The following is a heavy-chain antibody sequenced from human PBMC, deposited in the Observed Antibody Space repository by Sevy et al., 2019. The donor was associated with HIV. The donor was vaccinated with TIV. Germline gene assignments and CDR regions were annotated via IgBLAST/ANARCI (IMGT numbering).Heavy chain of an antibody. Sequence: SETLSLTCTVSGGSVSTDSYYWSWIRQPPGKGLEWIGYLFYSGSTNYNPSLKSQVTISLETSKNPYSLKLSSVTAADTALYYCARCRSPYGHYATGSFDYWGQRALVTVSS. CDR3: ARCRSPYGHYATGSFDY. J-gene: IGHJ4*02. V-gene: IGHV4-61*01. D-gene: IGHD4-17*01. CDR2: LFYSGST. CDR1: GGSVSTDSYY.